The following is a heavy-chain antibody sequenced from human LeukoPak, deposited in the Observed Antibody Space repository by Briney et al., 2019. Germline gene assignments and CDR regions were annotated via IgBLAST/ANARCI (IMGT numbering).Heavy chain of an antibody. D-gene: IGHD3-10*01. CDR1: GFTFSIYS. CDR3: ARDGSGSYYFPYYYYYGMDV. Sequence: GGSLRLSCAASGFTFSIYSVNWVRQAPGKGLEWVSSISSSSSYIYYADSVKGRFTISRDNAKNSLYLQMNSLRAEDTAVYHCARDGSGSYYFPYYYYYGMDVWGKGTTVTVSS. J-gene: IGHJ6*04. V-gene: IGHV3-21*01. CDR2: ISSSSSYI.